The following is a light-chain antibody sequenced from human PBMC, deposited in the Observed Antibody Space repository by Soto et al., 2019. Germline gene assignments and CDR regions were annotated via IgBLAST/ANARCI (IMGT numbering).Light chain of an antibody. CDR2: RND. V-gene: IGLV1-47*01. CDR3: AAWDDSLSALV. CDR1: SSNIESNY. J-gene: IGLJ3*02. Sequence: QSVLTQPPSASGTPGQRVTISCSGSSSNIESNYVYWYQQLPGSAPKLLIYRNDQRPSGVPDRFSGSKSGTSASLAINGLRSEDEADYYCAAWDDSLSALVFGGGTKVTVL.